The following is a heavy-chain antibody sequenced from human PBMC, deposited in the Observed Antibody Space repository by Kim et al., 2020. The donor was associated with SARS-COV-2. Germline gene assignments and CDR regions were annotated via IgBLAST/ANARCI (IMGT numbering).Heavy chain of an antibody. CDR3: ARLMKNIGVVITPYYYYGMDV. J-gene: IGHJ6*02. D-gene: IGHD3-3*01. CDR1: GYSFTSYW. Sequence: GESLKISCKGSGYSFTSYWIGWVRQMPGKGLEWMGIIYPGDSDTRYSPSFQGQVTISADKSISTAYLQWSSLKASDTAMYYCARLMKNIGVVITPYYYYGMDVWGQGTTVTVSS. V-gene: IGHV5-51*01. CDR2: IYPGDSDT.